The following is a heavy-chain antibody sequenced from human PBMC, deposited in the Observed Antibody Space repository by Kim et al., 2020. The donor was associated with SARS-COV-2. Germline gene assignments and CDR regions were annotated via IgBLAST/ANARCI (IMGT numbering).Heavy chain of an antibody. Sequence: SVKVSCKASGSTFSSYAITWVRQAPGQGLQWMGGIVPIFGTVNYAQQFQGRVTITADDSTITAYMELSSLRSEDTAMYYCAYLIGTASPVDYWGPGTLVTVSS. CDR1: GSTFSSYA. J-gene: IGHJ4*02. D-gene: IGHD1-20*01. CDR3: AYLIGTASPVDY. CDR2: IVPIFGTV. V-gene: IGHV1-69*13.